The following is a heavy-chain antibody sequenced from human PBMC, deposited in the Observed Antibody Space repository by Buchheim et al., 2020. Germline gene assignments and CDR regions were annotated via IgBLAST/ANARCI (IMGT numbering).Heavy chain of an antibody. CDR1: GFTFSSYS. J-gene: IGHJ4*02. CDR3: ARDRSYYSSSWYYFDY. D-gene: IGHD6-13*01. CDR2: ISSSSSTI. V-gene: IGHV3-48*01. Sequence: EVQLVESGGGLVQPGGSLRLSCAASGFTFSSYSMNWVRQAPGKGLEWVSYISSSSSTIYYADSVKGRFTISRDNAKKSLYLQMNSLRAEDTAVYYCARDRSYYSSSWYYFDYWGQGTL.